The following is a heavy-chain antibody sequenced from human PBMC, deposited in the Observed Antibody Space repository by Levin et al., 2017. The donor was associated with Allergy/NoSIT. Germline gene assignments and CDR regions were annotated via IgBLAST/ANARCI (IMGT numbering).Heavy chain of an antibody. Sequence: SGGSLRLSCTASGFTFGDYAMSWFRQAPGKGLEWVGFIRSKAYGGTTEYAASVKGRFTISRDDSKSIAYLQMNSLKTEDTAVYYCTRDISYSSGWYLGTYYYGMDVWGQGTTVTVSS. D-gene: IGHD6-19*01. CDR1: GFTFGDYA. CDR3: TRDISYSSGWYLGTYYYGMDV. V-gene: IGHV3-49*03. J-gene: IGHJ6*02. CDR2: IRSKAYGGTT.